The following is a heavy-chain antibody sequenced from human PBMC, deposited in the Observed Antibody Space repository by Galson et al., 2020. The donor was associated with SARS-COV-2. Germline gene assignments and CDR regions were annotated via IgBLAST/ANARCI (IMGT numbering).Heavy chain of an antibody. CDR3: ASDPSLPFFHYYYYMDV. CDR1: GFTFTNYA. J-gene: IGHJ6*03. V-gene: IGHV3-30*01. D-gene: IGHD3-3*01. Sequence: GGSLRLSCAASGFTFTNYAMHWVRQAPGKGLEWVALISYDGTSKSYADSVKGRFTISRDNSKNTLYLQMNSLTAEDTALFYCASDPSLPFFHYYYYMDVWGKGTPVTVSS. CDR2: ISYDGTSK.